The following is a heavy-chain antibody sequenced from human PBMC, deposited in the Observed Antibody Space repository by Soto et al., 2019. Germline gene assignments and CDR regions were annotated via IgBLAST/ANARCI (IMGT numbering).Heavy chain of an antibody. CDR3: ARERRPTVTTLNNWFDP. D-gene: IGHD4-17*01. CDR2: IWYDGSNK. CDR1: GFTFSSYG. J-gene: IGHJ5*02. Sequence: PGGSLRLSCAASGFTFSSYGMHWVRLAPGKGLEWVAVIWYDGSNKYYADSVKGRFTISRDNSKNTLYLQMNSLRAEDTAVYYCARERRPTVTTLNNWFDPWAREPWSPSPQ. V-gene: IGHV3-33*01.